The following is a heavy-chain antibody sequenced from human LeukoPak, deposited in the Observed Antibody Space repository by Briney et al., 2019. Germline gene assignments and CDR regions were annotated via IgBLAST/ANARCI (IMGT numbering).Heavy chain of an antibody. V-gene: IGHV3-30*02. J-gene: IGHJ4*02. CDR2: LRYDGSNE. CDR1: GFAISEYA. CDR3: AKGAQYSSFQN. D-gene: IGHD3-22*01. Sequence: PGGSLRLSCAASGFAISEYAIHWVRQAPGKGLEWVSFLRYDGSNEYYAASVKGRFTISRDVSKNVVFLQMNSLRTDDTAIYYCAKGAQYSSFQNWGQGTLVTVSS.